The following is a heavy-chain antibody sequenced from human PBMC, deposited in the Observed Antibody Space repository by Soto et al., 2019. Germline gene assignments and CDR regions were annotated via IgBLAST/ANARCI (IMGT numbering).Heavy chain of an antibody. D-gene: IGHD1-1*01. CDR2: IYYSGST. J-gene: IGHJ6*04. CDR3: AVYERGNGNDAKGYYCGMDG. Sequence: TLSLTCTVSGGSISSGDYYWSWIRQPPGEGLEWIGYIYYSGSTYYNPSLKSRVTISVDTSKNQFSLKLSSVTAADTAVYYCAVYERGNGNDAKGYYCGMDGWGKGTTVTV. V-gene: IGHV4-30-4*01. CDR1: GGSISSGDYY.